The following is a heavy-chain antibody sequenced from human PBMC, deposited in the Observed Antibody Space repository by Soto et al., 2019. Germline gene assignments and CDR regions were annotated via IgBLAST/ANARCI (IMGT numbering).Heavy chain of an antibody. V-gene: IGHV1-2*02. D-gene: IGHD2-2*02. CDR3: ARSLTEGYCTITGCYTRPLYGRDV. Sequence: ASVKVSCKASGYTFSGYYIHWLRQAPGQGLEWMGWINPNSGGTNYAQKFQGRVTVTRDTPTSTAYMELSRLTSDDTAVYYCARSLTEGYCTITGCYTRPLYGRDVWGQGTTGIVS. CDR2: INPNSGGT. J-gene: IGHJ6*02. CDR1: GYTFSGYY.